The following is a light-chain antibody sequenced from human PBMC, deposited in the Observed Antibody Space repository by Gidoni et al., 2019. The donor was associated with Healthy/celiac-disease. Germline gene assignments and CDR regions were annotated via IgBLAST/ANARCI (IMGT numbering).Light chain of an antibody. J-gene: IGKJ1*01. V-gene: IGKV1-5*03. CDR2: KAS. CDR1: QSISSW. CDR3: KQYNSYSPWT. Sequence: DIQMTQSPSTLSASVGDRVTITCRASQSISSWLAWYQQKPGKAPKLLIYKASSLKSGVPSRFSGSGSGTEFTLTISSLQPDDFATYYCKQYNSYSPWTFGQGTKVEIK.